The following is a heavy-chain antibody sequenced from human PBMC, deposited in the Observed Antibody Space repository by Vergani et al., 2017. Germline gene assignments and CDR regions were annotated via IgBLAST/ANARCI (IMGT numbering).Heavy chain of an antibody. D-gene: IGHD1-7*01. J-gene: IGHJ3*02. CDR1: GGSISSYY. V-gene: IGHV4-59*01. CDR3: ARELELQGVDI. CDR2: IYYSGST. Sequence: QVQLQESGPGLVKPSETLSLTCTVSGGSISSYYWSWIRQPPGKGLEWIGYIYYSGSTNYNPSLKSRVTISVDTSKNQFSLKLSSVTAADTAVYYCARELELQGVDIWGQGTMVTVSS.